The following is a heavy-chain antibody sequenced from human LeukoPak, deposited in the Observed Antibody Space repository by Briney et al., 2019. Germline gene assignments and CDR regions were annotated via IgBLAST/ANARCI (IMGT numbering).Heavy chain of an antibody. Sequence: SVKVSCKASGATFSSYAINWVRQAPGQGLEWMGRIIPMLGTVNYAQKFQGRVTIIADKFTSTAYMEVSSLRSEDTAVYYCARDQKVGATPYFGMDVWGQGTTVTVSS. D-gene: IGHD1-26*01. CDR2: IIPMLGTV. CDR1: GATFSSYA. J-gene: IGHJ6*02. V-gene: IGHV1-69*04. CDR3: ARDQKVGATPYFGMDV.